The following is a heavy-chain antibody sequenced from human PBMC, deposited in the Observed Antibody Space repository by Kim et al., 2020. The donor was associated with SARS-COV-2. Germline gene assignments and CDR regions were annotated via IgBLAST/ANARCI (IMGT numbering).Heavy chain of an antibody. J-gene: IGHJ4*02. CDR2: ISSSSSYI. CDR3: ARGGYYYDSSGSPGDY. CDR1: GFTFSSYS. Sequence: GGSLRLSCAASGFTFSSYSMNWVRQAPGKGLEWVSSISSSSSYIYYADSVKGRFTISRDNAKNSLYLQMNSLRAEDTAVYYCARGGYYYDSSGSPGDYWGQGTLVTVSS. V-gene: IGHV3-21*01. D-gene: IGHD3-22*01.